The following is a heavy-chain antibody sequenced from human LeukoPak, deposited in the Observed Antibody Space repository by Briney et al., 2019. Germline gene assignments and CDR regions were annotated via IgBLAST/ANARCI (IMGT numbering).Heavy chain of an antibody. V-gene: IGHV4-30-2*01. CDR3: ASGSIVGAHYAFDY. D-gene: IGHD1-26*01. Sequence: SQTLSLTCAVSGGSISSGGYSWSWIRQPPGKGLEWIGYIYHSGNTYYNPSLKSRVTISVDRSKNQFSLKLNSVTAADTAVYYCASGSIVGAHYAFDYWGQGTLVTVSS. CDR1: GGSISSGGYS. J-gene: IGHJ4*02. CDR2: IYHSGNT.